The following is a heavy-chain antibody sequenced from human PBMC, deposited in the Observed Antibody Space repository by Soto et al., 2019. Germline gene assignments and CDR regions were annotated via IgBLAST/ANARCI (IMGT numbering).Heavy chain of an antibody. V-gene: IGHV2-26*01. J-gene: IGHJ6*03. CDR1: GFSLSNARMG. CDR2: IFSNDEE. Sequence: QVTLKESGPVLVKPTETLTLTCTVSGFSLSNARMGVSWIRQPPGKALEWLAHIFSNDEESYNTSLKSRLTISKDTSKSQVVLSMTNMDPVDTATYYCARMFGELVMEYFYYYMDVWGKGTTVTVSS. D-gene: IGHD3-10*01. CDR3: ARMFGELVMEYFYYYMDV.